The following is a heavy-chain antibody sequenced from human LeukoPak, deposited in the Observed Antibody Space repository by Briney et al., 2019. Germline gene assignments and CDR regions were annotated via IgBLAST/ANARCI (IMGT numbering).Heavy chain of an antibody. CDR3: AITIVENAYDV. J-gene: IGHJ3*01. D-gene: IGHD3-22*01. V-gene: IGHV1-2*06. CDR1: GYTFTNFY. Sequence: GASMKVSCKASGYTFTNFYVHWVRQAPGQGLEWMGRINPNTGGTNYAQKFQGRVTLTRDTSIGTAYMEVNSLRSDDTAVYFCAITIVENAYDVWGQGTMVTVSS. CDR2: INPNTGGT.